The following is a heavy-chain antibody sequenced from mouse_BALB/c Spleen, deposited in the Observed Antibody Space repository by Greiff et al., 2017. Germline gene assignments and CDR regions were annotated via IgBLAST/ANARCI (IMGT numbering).Heavy chain of an antibody. D-gene: IGHD1-2*01. V-gene: IGHV2-9*02. CDR1: GFSLTNYG. J-gene: IGHJ3*01. CDR3: AIGLRLFAY. CDR2: IWDGGST. Sequence: QVQLMESGPGLVAPSQTLSITCTVSGFSLTNYGVPWVRQPPGKGLEWLGVIWDGGSTNYYSALMSRLSISKDNSKSQVFLKMNSLQTDDTAMYYCAIGLRLFAYGGQGTLVTVSA.